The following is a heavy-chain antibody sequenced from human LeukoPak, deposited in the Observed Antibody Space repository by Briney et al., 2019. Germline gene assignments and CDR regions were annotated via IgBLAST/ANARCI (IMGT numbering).Heavy chain of an antibody. CDR3: ARVGCSSTSCSHSY. V-gene: IGHV4-4*02. D-gene: IGHD2-2*01. CDR2: IYHSGST. CDR1: GGSISSSNW. J-gene: IGHJ4*02. Sequence: SETLSLTCAVSGGSISSSNWWSWVRQPPGKGLEWIGEIYHSGSTNYNPSLKSRVTISVDTSKNQFSLKLSSVTAADTAVYYCARVGCSSTSCSHSYWGQGTLVTVSS.